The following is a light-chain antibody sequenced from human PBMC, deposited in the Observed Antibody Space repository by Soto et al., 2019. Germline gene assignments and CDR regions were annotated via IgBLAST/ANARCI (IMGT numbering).Light chain of an antibody. Sequence: IVMTQSPATLSVSPWEGATLSCRASESVSISLAWYQHKPGQPPRLLIHGASTRASGVPPRFSGSGSGTDFSLTISSLQSEDYAVYFCQQYHVWPKWTFGQGTKVDIK. CDR2: GAS. V-gene: IGKV3D-15*01. CDR3: QQYHVWPKWT. CDR1: ESVSIS. J-gene: IGKJ1*01.